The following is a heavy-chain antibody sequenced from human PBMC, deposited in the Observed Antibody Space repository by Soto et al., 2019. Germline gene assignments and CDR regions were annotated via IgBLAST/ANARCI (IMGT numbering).Heavy chain of an antibody. D-gene: IGHD1-1*01. CDR2: VHISGHS. CDR3: ARVRQGCSANNCYFDP. CDR1: GGSVRAPDW. J-gene: IGHJ5*01. Sequence: SDTLSLTCTLSGGSVRAPDWWNWVRQSPDKGLEWIAEVHISGHSNYNPSLRSRVSVSIDSSKNQFYLNLNSVTAADTAIYYCARVRQGCSANNCYFDPWGEGXQATVSS. V-gene: IGHV4-4*02.